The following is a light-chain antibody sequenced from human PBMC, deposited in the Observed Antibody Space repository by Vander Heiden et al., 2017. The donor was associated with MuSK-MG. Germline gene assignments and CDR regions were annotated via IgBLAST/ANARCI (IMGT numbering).Light chain of an antibody. CDR2: RSN. CDR1: RNNVGDQV. Sequence: AGLTQPSSLSEGLRQTATLTCTGNRNNVGDQVAAWLPQRQVQPPKLLFYRSNIRPSVISERLSASSSGNTASLTITGLQSEVEADYYCSAWYRGLSALLFGGGTKLTVL. J-gene: IGLJ2*01. V-gene: IGLV10-54*01. CDR3: SAWYRGLSALL.